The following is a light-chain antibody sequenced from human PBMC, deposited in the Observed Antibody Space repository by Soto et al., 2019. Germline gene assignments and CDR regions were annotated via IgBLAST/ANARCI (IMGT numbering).Light chain of an antibody. CDR2: EAS. J-gene: IGKJ2*01. CDR3: QQYNSYSYT. V-gene: IGKV1-5*01. Sequence: DIQMTQSPSTLSASVGDRVTITCRASQSISSWLAWYQQKPGKAPKLLICEASSLESGVPSRFSGSGSGTEFTLTISSLQPDDFATYYCQQYNSYSYTFGQGTKLEIK. CDR1: QSISSW.